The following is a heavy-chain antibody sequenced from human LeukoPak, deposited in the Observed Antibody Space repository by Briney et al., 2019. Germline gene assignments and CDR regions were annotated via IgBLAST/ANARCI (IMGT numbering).Heavy chain of an antibody. Sequence: SETLSLTRTVPGGSISSYYWSWIRQPPGKGLEWIGYIYYSGSTNYIPSLKSRVTISVDTSKNQFSLKLSSVTAADTAVYYCACLRYSSSWYVIYWGQGTLVTVSS. CDR3: ACLRYSSSWYVIY. J-gene: IGHJ4*02. D-gene: IGHD6-13*01. CDR2: IYYSGST. V-gene: IGHV4-59*08. CDR1: GGSISSYY.